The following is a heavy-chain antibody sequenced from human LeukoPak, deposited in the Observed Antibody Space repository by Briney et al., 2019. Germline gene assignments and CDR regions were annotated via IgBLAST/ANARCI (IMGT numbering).Heavy chain of an antibody. J-gene: IGHJ4*02. CDR1: GGSISSYY. V-gene: IGHV4-59*01. CDR3: ASSHYGDYEEAY. D-gene: IGHD4-17*01. Sequence: PSETLSLTCTVSGGSISSYYWSWIRQPPGKGLEWIGYIYYSGSTNYNPSLKSRVTISVDTSKNQFSLKLSSVTAADTAVYYCASSHYGDYEEAYWSQGTLVTVSS. CDR2: IYYSGST.